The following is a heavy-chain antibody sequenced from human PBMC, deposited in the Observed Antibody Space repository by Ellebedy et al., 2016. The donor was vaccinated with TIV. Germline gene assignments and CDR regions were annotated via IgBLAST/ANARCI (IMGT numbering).Heavy chain of an antibody. CDR1: GGSISSSSYY. D-gene: IGHD1-26*01. CDR2: IYYSGST. Sequence: SETLSLXCTVSGGSISSSSYYWGWIRQPPGKGLEWIGSIYYSGSTYYNPSLKSRVTISVDTSKNQFSLKLSSVTAADTAVYYCARQVVGAAGKFDPWGQGTLVTVSS. V-gene: IGHV4-39*07. CDR3: ARQVVGAAGKFDP. J-gene: IGHJ5*02.